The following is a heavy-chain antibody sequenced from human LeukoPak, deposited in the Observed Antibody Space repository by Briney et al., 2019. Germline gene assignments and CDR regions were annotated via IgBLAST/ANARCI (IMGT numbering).Heavy chain of an antibody. V-gene: IGHV3-23*01. CDR1: GFTFSSYG. CDR2: ISGSGGST. Sequence: PGGSLRLSCAASGFTFSSYGMSWVRQAPGKGLEWVSAISGSGGSTYYADSVKGRFTISRDNSKNTLYLQMNSLRAEDTAVYYCAEDYYGSGIYDAFDIWGQGTMVTVSS. CDR3: AEDYYGSGIYDAFDI. D-gene: IGHD3-10*01. J-gene: IGHJ3*02.